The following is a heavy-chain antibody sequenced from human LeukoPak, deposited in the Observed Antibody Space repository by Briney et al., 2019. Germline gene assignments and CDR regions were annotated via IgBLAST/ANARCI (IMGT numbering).Heavy chain of an antibody. CDR1: GGSISSSSYS. Sequence: SETLSLTCTVSGGSISSSSYSWTWIRQPPGKGLEWIGSIHYDGNTYYKPSLRSRVTISVDTSNQFSLRLSSATAADTATYYCARHSLSNYGHYYRGQGTLVTVSS. D-gene: IGHD4-17*01. J-gene: IGHJ4*02. V-gene: IGHV4-39*01. CDR3: ARHSLSNYGHYY. CDR2: IHYDGNT.